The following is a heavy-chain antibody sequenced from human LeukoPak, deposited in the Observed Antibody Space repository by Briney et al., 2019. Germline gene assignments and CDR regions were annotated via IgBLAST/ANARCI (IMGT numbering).Heavy chain of an antibody. CDR3: ARDRDSSGWYPTALDY. CDR1: GFTFSSYA. CDR2: IWYDGSNK. J-gene: IGHJ4*02. V-gene: IGHV3-33*08. D-gene: IGHD6-19*01. Sequence: GGSLRLSCAASGFTFSSYAMHWVRQAPGKGLEWVAVIWYDGSNKYYADSVKGRFTISRDNSKNTMYLQMNSLRAEDTAVYYCARDRDSSGWYPTALDYWGQGTLVTVSS.